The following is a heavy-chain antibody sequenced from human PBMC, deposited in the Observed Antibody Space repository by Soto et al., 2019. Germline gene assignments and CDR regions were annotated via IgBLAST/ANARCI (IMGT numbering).Heavy chain of an antibody. D-gene: IGHD6-13*01. CDR1: GYTFSNFW. V-gene: IGHV5-51*01. CDR2: IYPGDSET. J-gene: IGHJ4*02. CDR3: ARSPRSSPYFDY. Sequence: PRESLKISCQCSGYTFSNFWIAWVRQLPGKGLEYMGIIYPGDSETRYSPSFHGKVTISADRSIGTAYLQWSSLEASDSAFYFCARSPRSSPYFDYWGQEALVTVS.